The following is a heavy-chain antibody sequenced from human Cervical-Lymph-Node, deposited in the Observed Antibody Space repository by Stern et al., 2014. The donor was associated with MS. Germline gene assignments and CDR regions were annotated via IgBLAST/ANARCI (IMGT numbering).Heavy chain of an antibody. J-gene: IGHJ4*02. Sequence: QVQMVQSGAEVKKPGASVKVSCKASGYTFTSYGISWVRQAPGQGLEGMGCLSDYNGNTNYAQKLQGRVTMTTDTSTSTAYMELRSLRSDDTAVYYCARERYDFWSGYRERDFDYWGQGTLVTVSS. V-gene: IGHV1-18*01. CDR1: GYTFTSYG. D-gene: IGHD3-3*01. CDR2: LSDYNGNT. CDR3: ARERYDFWSGYRERDFDY.